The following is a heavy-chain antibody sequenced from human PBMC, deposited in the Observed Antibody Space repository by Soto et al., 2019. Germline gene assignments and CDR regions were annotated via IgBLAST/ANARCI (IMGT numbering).Heavy chain of an antibody. CDR2: MNPNSGNT. J-gene: IGHJ4*02. Sequence: QVQLVQSGAEVKKPGASVKVSCKASGYTFTSYDINWVRQATGQGLEWMGWMNPNSGNTGYAQKFQGRVTMTRNTSISTAYMEVSSLRSEDTAVYYCARSYWRGGYSGYHPLDYWGQGTLVTVSS. D-gene: IGHD5-12*01. CDR1: GYTFTSYD. CDR3: ARSYWRGGYSGYHPLDY. V-gene: IGHV1-8*01.